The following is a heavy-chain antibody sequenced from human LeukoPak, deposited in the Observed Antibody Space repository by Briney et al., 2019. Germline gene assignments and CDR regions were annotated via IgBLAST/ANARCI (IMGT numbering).Heavy chain of an antibody. D-gene: IGHD1-26*01. J-gene: IGHJ4*02. CDR2: ISGSGGST. CDR1: GFTFSSYA. V-gene: IGHV3-23*01. CDR3: AKDRYSGSYYTY. Sequence: GGTLRLSCAASGFTFSSYAMSWVRQAPGEGLEWVSAISGSGGSTYYADSMKGRFTISRDNSKNTLYLQMNGLRAEDTAVYYCAKDRYSGSYYTYWGQGTLVTVSS.